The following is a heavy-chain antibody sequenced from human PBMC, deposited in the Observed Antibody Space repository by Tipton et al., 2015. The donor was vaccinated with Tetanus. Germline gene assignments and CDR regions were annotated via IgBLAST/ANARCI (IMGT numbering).Heavy chain of an antibody. CDR3: ARRVHYYGSGSRYGY. V-gene: IGHV4-34*01. J-gene: IGHJ4*02. Sequence: TLSLTCAVYGGSFSGYYWSWIRQPPGKGLEWIGEINHSGSTNYNPSLKSRVTISVDTSKNQFSLKLSSVTAADTAVYYCARRVHYYGSGSRYGYWGQGTLVTVSS. CDR1: GGSFSGYY. D-gene: IGHD3-10*01. CDR2: INHSGST.